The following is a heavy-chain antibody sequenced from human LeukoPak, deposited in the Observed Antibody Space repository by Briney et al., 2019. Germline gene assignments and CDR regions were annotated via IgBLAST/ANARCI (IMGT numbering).Heavy chain of an antibody. CDR1: GFTFSNYA. CDR3: AKRGLTYGDYAHIDY. J-gene: IGHJ4*02. V-gene: IGHV3-23*01. D-gene: IGHD4-17*01. Sequence: PGGSLRLSCAASGFTFSNYAMTWVRQAPGKGLEWVSAISGSGGGTFYADSVKGRFTISRDNSKNTLYLQMNSLRAEDTAVYYCAKRGLTYGDYAHIDYWGQGTLVTVSS. CDR2: ISGSGGGT.